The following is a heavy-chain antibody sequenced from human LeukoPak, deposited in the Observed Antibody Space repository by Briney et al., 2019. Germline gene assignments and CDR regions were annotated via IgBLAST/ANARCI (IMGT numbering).Heavy chain of an antibody. D-gene: IGHD4/OR15-4a*01. Sequence: GGSLRLSCAASGFGFSRYAMTWVRQAPGKGLEWVSLITESGHSTYYTKSVKGRFTISRDNSKNTMYLQMNSLGVEDTALFCAKGFACAEDRCYGLDSWGQGILVSVSS. CDR1: GFGFSRYA. CDR2: ITESGHST. J-gene: IGHJ4*02. V-gene: IGHV3-23*01. CDR3: AKGFACAEDRCYGLDS.